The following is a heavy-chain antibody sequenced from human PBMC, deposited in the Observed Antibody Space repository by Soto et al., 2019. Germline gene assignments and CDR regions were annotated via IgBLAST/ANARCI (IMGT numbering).Heavy chain of an antibody. CDR2: IRSKGNSYAT. CDR3: TRQGDYPYQYYGMDV. J-gene: IGHJ6*02. D-gene: IGHD4-17*01. V-gene: IGHV3-73*02. CDR1: VFTFSGSA. Sequence: EVQLVESGGGLVQPGGSLKLSCAASVFTFSGSAMHWVRQASGKGLEWVGRIRSKGNSYATAYGESVKGRVTISRDDSTNTEYLQMNRLKTEDTAVYYCTRQGDYPYQYYGMDVWGQGTTVTVSS.